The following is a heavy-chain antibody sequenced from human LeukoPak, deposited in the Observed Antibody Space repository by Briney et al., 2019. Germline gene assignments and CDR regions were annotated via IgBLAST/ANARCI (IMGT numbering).Heavy chain of an antibody. V-gene: IGHV4-4*07. CDR1: GGSISSYY. CDR3: ARHGYTNLGYCSSTSCALPDY. CDR2: IYTSGST. J-gene: IGHJ4*02. Sequence: SETLSLTCTVSGGSISSYYWSWIRQPAGKGLEWIGRIYTSGSTNYNPSLKSRVTISVDTSKNQFSLKLSSVTAADTAVYYCARHGYTNLGYCSSTSCALPDYWGQGTLVTVSS. D-gene: IGHD2-2*01.